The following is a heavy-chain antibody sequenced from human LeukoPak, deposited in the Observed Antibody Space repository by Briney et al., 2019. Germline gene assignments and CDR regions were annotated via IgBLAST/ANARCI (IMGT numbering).Heavy chain of an antibody. CDR2: INPNSGGT. Sequence: ASVKVSCKASGYTFTSYGISWVRQAPGQGLEWMGWINPNSGGTNYAQKFQGRVTMTRDMSISTAYTELSRLRSDDTAVYYCAREGDYYDSSGYYFGPGDDAFDIWGQGTMVTVSS. J-gene: IGHJ3*02. CDR1: GYTFTSYG. CDR3: AREGDYYDSSGYYFGPGDDAFDI. D-gene: IGHD3-22*01. V-gene: IGHV1-2*02.